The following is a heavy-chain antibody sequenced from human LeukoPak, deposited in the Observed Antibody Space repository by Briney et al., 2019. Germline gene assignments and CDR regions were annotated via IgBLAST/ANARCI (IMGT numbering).Heavy chain of an antibody. V-gene: IGHV3-30*18. D-gene: IGHD6-6*01. J-gene: IGHJ4*02. CDR2: ISYDGSNK. CDR3: ANAGQLQNY. CDR1: GFTFSSYG. Sequence: PGRSLRLSCAASGFTFSSYGMHWVRQAPGKGLEWVAVISYDGSNKYYADSVKGRFTISRDNSKNTLYLQMNSLRAEDTAMYYCANAGQLQNYWGQGTLVTVSS.